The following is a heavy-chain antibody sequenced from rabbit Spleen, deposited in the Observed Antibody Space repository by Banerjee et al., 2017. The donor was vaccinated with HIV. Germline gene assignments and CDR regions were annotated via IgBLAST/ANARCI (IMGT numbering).Heavy chain of an antibody. CDR3: ARGTGSAGGCYVLFGL. V-gene: IGHV1S45*01. CDR2: IDPVFGST. D-gene: IGHD8-1*01. CDR1: GFDFSRYG. J-gene: IGHJ4*01. Sequence: QAQLVETGGGLVQPGGSLTLYCKASGFDFSRYGMSWVRQAPGKGLEWIGYIDPVFGSTYYASWAKVRFTISKTSSTTVTLQMSSLTAADTATYFCARGTGSAGGCYVLFGLWGPGTLVTVS.